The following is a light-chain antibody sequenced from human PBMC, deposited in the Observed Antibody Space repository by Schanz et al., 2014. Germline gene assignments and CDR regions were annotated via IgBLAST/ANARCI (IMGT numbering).Light chain of an antibody. V-gene: IGLV2-14*01. CDR3: SSYTSSSPYV. CDR2: DVD. Sequence: QSALTQPASVSGSPGQSITISCTGTSSDVGRYNYVSWYQQHPGKAPKLMIYDVDNRPSGVSNRFAGSKSGNTATLTISGLQAEDEADYYCSSYTSSSPYVFRTGTKLTVL. J-gene: IGLJ1*01. CDR1: SSDVGRYNY.